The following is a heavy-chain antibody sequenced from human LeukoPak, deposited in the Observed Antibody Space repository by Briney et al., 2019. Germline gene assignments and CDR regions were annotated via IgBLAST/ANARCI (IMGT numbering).Heavy chain of an antibody. D-gene: IGHD3-10*01. J-gene: IGHJ4*02. Sequence: GGSLRLSCAASGFTSSSYALNWVRQAPGKGLEWVANIKQDGSEKYYVDSVKGRFTISRDNAKNSLYLQMNSLRAEDTAVYYCARVLTMVRGVTTYYFDYWGQGTLVTVSS. V-gene: IGHV3-7*03. CDR2: IKQDGSEK. CDR1: GFTSSSYA. CDR3: ARVLTMVRGVTTYYFDY.